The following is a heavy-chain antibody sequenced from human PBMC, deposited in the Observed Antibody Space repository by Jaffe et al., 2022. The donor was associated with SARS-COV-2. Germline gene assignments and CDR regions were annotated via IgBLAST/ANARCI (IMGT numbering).Heavy chain of an antibody. CDR1: EDTFTNYY. D-gene: IGHD3-22*01. V-gene: IGHV1-46*04. CDR3: ARVGYHDVFDNHDVFDI. Sequence: QVHLVQSGPEVKKPGASVRVSCKASEDTFTNYYIHWVRQAPGQGLEWMGIINPVAGDTTYAQRLQGRVTMTRDTSTTTVFLDLSSLRSEDTAVYYCARVGYHDVFDNHDVFDIWGQGTLVSVSS. J-gene: IGHJ3*02. CDR2: INPVAGDT.